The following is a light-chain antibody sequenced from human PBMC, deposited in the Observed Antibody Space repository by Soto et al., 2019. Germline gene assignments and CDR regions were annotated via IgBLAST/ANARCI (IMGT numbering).Light chain of an antibody. J-gene: IGKJ4*01. V-gene: IGKV3-20*01. CDR2: GAS. CDR3: QQYGSSPPVT. Sequence: EFVLTQSPGTLSSSPGERVTLSCRASQSVSSSYLAWYQQKPGQAPRLLIYGASSRATGIPDRFSGSGSGTDFTLTISRLEPEDFAVYYYQQYGSSPPVTFGGGTKVEIK. CDR1: QSVSSSY.